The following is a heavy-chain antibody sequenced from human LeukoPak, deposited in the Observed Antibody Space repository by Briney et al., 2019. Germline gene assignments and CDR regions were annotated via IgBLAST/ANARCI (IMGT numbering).Heavy chain of an antibody. CDR2: ISAGGGST. Sequence: GGSLRLSCAASGFTFSSYAMIWVRQAPGKGLEWVSVISAGGGSTDFADSVKGRFTVSRDNSKNTLYLQMSSLRAEDTAVYYCAKGYYFDILSGYSSLDSWGQGTLVTVSS. V-gene: IGHV3-23*01. D-gene: IGHD3-9*01. CDR3: AKGYYFDILSGYSSLDS. J-gene: IGHJ4*02. CDR1: GFTFSSYA.